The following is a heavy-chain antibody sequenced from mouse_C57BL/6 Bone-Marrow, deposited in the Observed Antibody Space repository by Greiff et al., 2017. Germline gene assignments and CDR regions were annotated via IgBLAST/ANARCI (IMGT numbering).Heavy chain of an antibody. D-gene: IGHD2-1*01. V-gene: IGHV3-6*01. CDR1: GYSITSGYY. CDR3: ARGRGLYYGNPYAMDY. J-gene: IGHJ4*01. CDR2: VRYDGST. Sequence: EVKLEESGPGLVKPSQSLSLSCSVTGYSITSGYYWNLIRQFPGNKLEWMGYVRYDGSTNYNPSLKNRISIPRDTSTNPSFLKLNTVTTEDTATYYCARGRGLYYGNPYAMDYWGQGTSVTVSS.